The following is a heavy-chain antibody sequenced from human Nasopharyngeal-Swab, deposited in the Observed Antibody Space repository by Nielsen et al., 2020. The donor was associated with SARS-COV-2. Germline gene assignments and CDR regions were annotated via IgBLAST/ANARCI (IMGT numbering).Heavy chain of an antibody. CDR2: INPNSGGT. V-gene: IGHV1-2*06. Sequence: ASVKVSCKASGYTFTGYSMHWVRQAPGQGLEWLGRINPNSGGTNYAQKFQGRVTMTRDTSISTAYMELSRLRSDDTAVYYCARGEPLGYCSSTSCILGCYWGQGTLVTVSS. CDR1: GYTFTGYS. D-gene: IGHD2-2*01. J-gene: IGHJ4*02. CDR3: ARGEPLGYCSSTSCILGCY.